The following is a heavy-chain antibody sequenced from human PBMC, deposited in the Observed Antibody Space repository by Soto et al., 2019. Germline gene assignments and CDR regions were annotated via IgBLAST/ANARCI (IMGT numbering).Heavy chain of an antibody. CDR1: GYSFTNYW. V-gene: IGHV5-51*01. D-gene: IGHD3-22*01. J-gene: IGHJ4*02. CDR2: IYPGYSDT. CDR3: ASPATYYYDSSGDTFDY. Sequence: GLSLKISCRGSGYSFTNYWIGGVRQMPGKGLEWMGIIYPGYSDTRYSPSFQGQVTISADKSISTAYLQWSRLKASDTAMSYCASPATYYYDSSGDTFDYWGQGTLVTVSS.